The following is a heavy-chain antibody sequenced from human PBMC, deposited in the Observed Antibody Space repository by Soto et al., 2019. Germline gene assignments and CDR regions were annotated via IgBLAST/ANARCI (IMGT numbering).Heavy chain of an antibody. CDR2: IKSKTDGGTT. D-gene: IGHD3-22*01. CDR1: GFTFSNAW. CDR3: TTRPTMIGVVGNFDY. V-gene: IGHV3-15*01. J-gene: IGHJ4*02. Sequence: PGGSLRLSCAASGFTFSNAWMSWVRQAPGKGLEWVGRIKSKTDGGTTDYAAPVKGRFTISRDDSKNTLYLQMNSLKTEDTAVYYCTTRPTMIGVVGNFDYWGQGTLVTVSS.